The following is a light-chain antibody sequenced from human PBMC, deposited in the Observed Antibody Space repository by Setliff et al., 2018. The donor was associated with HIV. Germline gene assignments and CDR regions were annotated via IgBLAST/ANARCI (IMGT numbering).Light chain of an antibody. V-gene: IGLV2-14*01. Sequence: QSALTQPASVSGSPGQSITISCTGTSSDVGAYNYVSWYQQHPGKAPKLMIYEVSNRPSGVSNRFSGSKSGNTASLTISGLQAEDEADYYCSSYTRSSPYVFGTGTKVTV. J-gene: IGLJ1*01. CDR1: SSDVGAYNY. CDR2: EVS. CDR3: SSYTRSSPYV.